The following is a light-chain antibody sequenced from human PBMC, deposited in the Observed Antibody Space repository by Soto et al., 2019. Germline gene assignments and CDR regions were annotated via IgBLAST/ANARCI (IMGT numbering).Light chain of an antibody. CDR1: SSDVGGYHY. CDR3: SSYAGSNYVV. V-gene: IGLV2-8*01. J-gene: IGLJ2*01. CDR2: EVS. Sequence: QSVLTQPPSASGSPGQSVTISCTGTSSDVGGYHYVSWYQQNPGKAPKLMIYEVSKRPSGVTDRISGSKSGNSASLTVSGLQAADEDDYYCSSYAGSNYVVFGAGTQLTVL.